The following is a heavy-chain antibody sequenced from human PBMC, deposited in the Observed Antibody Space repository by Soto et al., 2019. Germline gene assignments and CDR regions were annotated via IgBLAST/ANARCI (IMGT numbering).Heavy chain of an antibody. V-gene: IGHV1-69*12. CDR3: AKLPRRGYYDSSGYYEDY. CDR1: GGTFSSYA. Sequence: QVQLVQSGAEVKKPGSSVKVSCKASGGTFSSYAISWVRQAPGQGLEWMGGIIPIFGTANYAQKFQGRVTITADESTSTAYMEVSSLRSEDTAVYYCAKLPRRGYYDSSGYYEDYWGQGTLVTVSS. CDR2: IIPIFGTA. D-gene: IGHD3-22*01. J-gene: IGHJ4*02.